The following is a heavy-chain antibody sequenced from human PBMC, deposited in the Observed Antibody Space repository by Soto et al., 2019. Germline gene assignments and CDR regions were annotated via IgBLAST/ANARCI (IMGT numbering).Heavy chain of an antibody. Sequence: EVQLVESGGDLVQPGGSLTLSCAASGLSFSIFWMHWVRQAPGKGLVWVSSINGGGSSADYADSVKGRFTFSRDNAKNTLYLQMNSLRAEDTAVYYCTRGGGYSGYDPFDYWGQGTLVTVSS. CDR2: INGGGSSA. CDR1: GLSFSIFW. D-gene: IGHD5-12*01. J-gene: IGHJ4*02. V-gene: IGHV3-74*01. CDR3: TRGGGYSGYDPFDY.